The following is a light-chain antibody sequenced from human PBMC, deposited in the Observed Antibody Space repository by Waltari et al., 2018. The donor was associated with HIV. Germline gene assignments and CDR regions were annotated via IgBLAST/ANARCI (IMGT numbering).Light chain of an antibody. CDR2: GVV. Sequence: QSALTQPASMSGSPGQSITISCTGSSLDIGLYDCVSCYKHLPHTAPQLIIYGVVRRPPVITSRFSSSKSGDVASLTISGLQAEDEADYYCTSHTLTRILLFGGGTRLTVL. V-gene: IGLV2-14*01. J-gene: IGLJ3*02. CDR3: TSHTLTRILL. CDR1: SLDIGLYDC.